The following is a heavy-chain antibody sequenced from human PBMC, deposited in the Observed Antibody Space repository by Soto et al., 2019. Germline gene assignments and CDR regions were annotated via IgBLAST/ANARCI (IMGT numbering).Heavy chain of an antibody. J-gene: IGHJ6*04. Sequence: GGSLRLSCAPSRFTFSTYGMHWVRQAPGKGLEWVAGIRYDGSNQYYADSVKGQFTISRDNSKNTPYMQMDCLRADDTAVYYCARDFTAGATYSGPSYYSREVYGEESTVTVSS. V-gene: IGHV3-33*01. CDR1: RFTFSTYG. CDR3: ARDFTAGATYSGPSYYSREV. D-gene: IGHD1-26*01. CDR2: IRYDGSNQ.